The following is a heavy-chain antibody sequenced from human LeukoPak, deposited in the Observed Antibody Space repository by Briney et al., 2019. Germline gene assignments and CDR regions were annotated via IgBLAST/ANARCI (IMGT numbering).Heavy chain of an antibody. Sequence: GASVKVSCKASGYTFTSYGISWVRQAPGQGLEWMGWISAYNGNTNYAQKLQGRVTMTTDTSTSTAYMELRSLRSDDTAVYYCAREREYYDSSGYSLDWGQGTLVTVSS. D-gene: IGHD3-22*01. V-gene: IGHV1-18*01. J-gene: IGHJ4*02. CDR1: GYTFTSYG. CDR2: ISAYNGNT. CDR3: AREREYYDSSGYSLD.